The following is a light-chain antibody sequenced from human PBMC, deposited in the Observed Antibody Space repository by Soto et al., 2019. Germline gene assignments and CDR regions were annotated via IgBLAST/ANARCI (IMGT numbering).Light chain of an antibody. J-gene: IGKJ1*01. CDR2: FAS. V-gene: IGKV3-15*01. CDR1: QSVSTN. Sequence: VMTQSPATLSVSPGERAALSCRASQSVSTNLACYQQKPGQPPRLLIYFASTRATAVPARFTAGGSGTEFTLPITSLLSDALAVYYCQQYDKWPRTFGQGTKVEI. CDR3: QQYDKWPRT.